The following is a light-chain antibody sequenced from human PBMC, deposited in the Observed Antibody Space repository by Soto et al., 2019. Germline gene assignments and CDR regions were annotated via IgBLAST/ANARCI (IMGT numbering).Light chain of an antibody. CDR3: QQYGNPRIT. J-gene: IGKJ5*01. CDR2: GAS. V-gene: IGKV3-20*01. Sequence: EIVLTQSPATLSLSPGERATLSCRASQSVSSYLAWYQQKPGQAPRLLISGASSRAAGIPDRFSGSGSETDFTLTISRLEPEDFALYFCQQYGNPRITFGQGTRLEI. CDR1: QSVSSY.